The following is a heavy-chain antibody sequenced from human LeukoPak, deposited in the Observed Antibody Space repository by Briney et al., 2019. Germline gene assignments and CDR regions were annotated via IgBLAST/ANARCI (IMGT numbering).Heavy chain of an antibody. D-gene: IGHD5-12*01. CDR1: GGSISSSSYY. V-gene: IGHV4-39*07. J-gene: IGHJ3*02. CDR3: ARDPGGIVATGAFDI. Sequence: PSETLSLTCTVSGGSISSSSYYWGWIRQPPGKGLEWIGSIYYSGSTYYNPSLKSRVTISVDTSKNQFSLKLSSVTAADTAVYYCARDPGGIVATGAFDIWGQGTMVAVAS. CDR2: IYYSGST.